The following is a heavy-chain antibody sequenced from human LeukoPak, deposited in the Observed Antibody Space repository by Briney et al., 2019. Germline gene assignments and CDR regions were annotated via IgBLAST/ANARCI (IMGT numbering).Heavy chain of an antibody. J-gene: IGHJ4*02. CDR3: AKDGNGYRYYFDY. V-gene: IGHV3-23*01. Sequence: GGSLRLSCPASGFTFSSYAMSWVRQAPGKGLEWVSAISGSGGSTYYADSVKGRFTISRDNSKNTLYLQMNSLRAEDTAVYYRAKDGNGYRYYFDYWGQGTLVTVSS. CDR1: GFTFSSYA. D-gene: IGHD5-18*01. CDR2: ISGSGGST.